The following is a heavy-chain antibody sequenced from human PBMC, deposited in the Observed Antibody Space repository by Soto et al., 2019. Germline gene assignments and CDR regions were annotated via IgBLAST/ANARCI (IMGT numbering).Heavy chain of an antibody. Sequence: QVLLVQSGAEVKKPGASVKVSCKASGCTFSSYGISWVRQAPGQGLEWMGWISGYSGHTYYAQKFQGRVTMTTDTSTNTVYMELRSLRSDDTAVYYCAREWDNKSEHSSGWYDDFWGQGTLVTVSS. CDR2: ISGYSGHT. V-gene: IGHV1-18*01. CDR3: AREWDNKSEHSSGWYDDF. J-gene: IGHJ4*02. D-gene: IGHD6-19*01. CDR1: GCTFSSYG.